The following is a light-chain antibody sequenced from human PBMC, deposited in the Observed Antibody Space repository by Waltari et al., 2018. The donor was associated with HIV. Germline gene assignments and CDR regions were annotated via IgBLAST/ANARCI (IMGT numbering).Light chain of an antibody. J-gene: IGLJ1*01. Sequence: QSALTQPASVSGSPGQSITISCTGTSSDVGGYNYVYWFQQHPGKAPHPMIYEVSNRPSGFSNRFSGSKSGNTASLTISGLQAEDEADYYCSSYTSSSTLVFGTGTKVTVL. CDR2: EVS. CDR1: SSDVGGYNY. V-gene: IGLV2-14*01. CDR3: SSYTSSSTLV.